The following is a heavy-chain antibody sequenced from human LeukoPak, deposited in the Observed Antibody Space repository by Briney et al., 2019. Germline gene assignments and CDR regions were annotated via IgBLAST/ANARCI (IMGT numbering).Heavy chain of an antibody. Sequence: PGGSLRLSCAASGFTFSSYAMSWVRQAPGKGLEWVSALSGSGDNTNYADSVKGRFTISRDNAKNSLYLQMNSLRADDTAVYYCARSGSHDYWGQGTLVTVSS. V-gene: IGHV3-23*01. CDR3: ARSGSHDY. D-gene: IGHD1-26*01. CDR1: GFTFSSYA. CDR2: LSGSGDNT. J-gene: IGHJ4*02.